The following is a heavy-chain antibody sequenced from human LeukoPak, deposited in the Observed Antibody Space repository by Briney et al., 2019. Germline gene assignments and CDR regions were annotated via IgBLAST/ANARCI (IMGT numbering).Heavy chain of an antibody. CDR2: MNPNSGNT. V-gene: IGHV1-8*03. J-gene: IGHJ4*02. D-gene: IGHD3-3*01. CDR3: ARGEWLLYLDY. CDR1: GYSFTNYD. Sequence: AAVTVSCMASGYSFTNYDINWVRQAPGRGREWMGWMNPNSGNTGYAQKFQGRVTITRNTSISTAYMELSSLRSEDTAVYYCARGEWLLYLDYWGQGTLVTVSS.